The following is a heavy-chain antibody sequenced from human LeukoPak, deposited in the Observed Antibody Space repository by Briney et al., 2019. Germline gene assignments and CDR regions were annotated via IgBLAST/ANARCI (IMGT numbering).Heavy chain of an antibody. D-gene: IGHD1-14*01. Sequence: GASVKVSCKASGGTFSSYAISWVRQAPGQGLEWMGWISAYNGNTNYAQKLQGRVTMTTDTSTSTAYMELRSLRSDDTAVYYCARDSSVDYLTVGRAPAGYWGQGTLVTVSS. J-gene: IGHJ4*02. V-gene: IGHV1-18*01. CDR3: ARDSSVDYLTVGRAPAGY. CDR2: ISAYNGNT. CDR1: GGTFSSYA.